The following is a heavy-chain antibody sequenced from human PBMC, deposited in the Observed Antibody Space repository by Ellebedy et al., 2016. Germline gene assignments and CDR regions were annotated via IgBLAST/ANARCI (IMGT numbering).Heavy chain of an antibody. V-gene: IGHV3-30*18. Sequence: GESLKISXAASGFTFSSYGMHWVRQAPGKGLEWVAVISYDGSNKYYADSVKGRFTISRDNSKNTLYLQMNSLRAEDTAVYYCAKDRGSYAFDYWGQGTLVTVSS. D-gene: IGHD1-26*01. CDR3: AKDRGSYAFDY. CDR1: GFTFSSYG. CDR2: ISYDGSNK. J-gene: IGHJ4*02.